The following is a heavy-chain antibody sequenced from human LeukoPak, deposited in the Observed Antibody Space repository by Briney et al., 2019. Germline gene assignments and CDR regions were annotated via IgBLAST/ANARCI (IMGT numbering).Heavy chain of an antibody. CDR2: INPNSGGT. D-gene: IGHD2-2*01. CDR1: GYTFTGYY. J-gene: IGHJ6*02. Sequence: ASVTVSCKASGYTFTGYYMHWVRQAPGQGLEWMGWINPNSGGTNYAQKFQGRVTMTRDTSISTAYMELSRLRSDDTAVYYCARRPQLLSGMDVWGQGTTVTVSS. CDR3: ARRPQLLSGMDV. V-gene: IGHV1-2*02.